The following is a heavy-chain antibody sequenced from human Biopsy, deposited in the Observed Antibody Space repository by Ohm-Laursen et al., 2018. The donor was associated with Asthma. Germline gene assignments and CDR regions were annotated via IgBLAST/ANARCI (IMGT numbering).Heavy chain of an antibody. CDR3: ARGDSSNWSHYYFDY. CDR2: IYSGGTS. D-gene: IGHD3-22*01. CDR1: GFAVSRDH. V-gene: IGHV3-53*01. Sequence: SLRLSCAASGFAVSRDHMFWVRQAPGKGLEWVSVIYSGGTSHTADSVRGRFTVSRDYSKNTLYLQMHSLRAEDTAVHYCARGDSSNWSHYYFDYWGQGTPVTVSS. J-gene: IGHJ4*02.